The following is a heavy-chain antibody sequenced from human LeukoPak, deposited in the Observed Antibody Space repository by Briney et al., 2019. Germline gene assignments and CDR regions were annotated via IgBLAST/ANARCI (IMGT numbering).Heavy chain of an antibody. CDR1: GYTFTSYG. CDR3: AAEKYYDFWSGYPNWFDP. D-gene: IGHD3-3*01. V-gene: IGHV1-18*01. J-gene: IGHJ5*02. Sequence: ASVKVSCKASGYTFTSYGISWVRQAPGQGLEWMGWISAYNGNTNYAQKLQGRVTMTTDTSTSTAYMELRSLRSDDTAVYYCAAEKYYDFWSGYPNWFDPWGQGTLVTVSS. CDR2: ISAYNGNT.